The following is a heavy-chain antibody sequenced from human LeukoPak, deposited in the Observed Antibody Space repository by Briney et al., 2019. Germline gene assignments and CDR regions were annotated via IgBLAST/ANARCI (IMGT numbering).Heavy chain of an antibody. D-gene: IGHD6-13*01. J-gene: IGHJ4*02. Sequence: ASVKVSCKASGYTFTGYYMHWVRQAPGQGLEWMGRINPNSGGTNYAQKFQGRVTMTRDTSISTAYMELSRLRSDDTAVYYCVRAPAMGGPGIAAAGTFHYWGQGTLVTVSS. CDR1: GYTFTGYY. V-gene: IGHV1-2*06. CDR2: INPNSGGT. CDR3: VRAPAMGGPGIAAAGTFHY.